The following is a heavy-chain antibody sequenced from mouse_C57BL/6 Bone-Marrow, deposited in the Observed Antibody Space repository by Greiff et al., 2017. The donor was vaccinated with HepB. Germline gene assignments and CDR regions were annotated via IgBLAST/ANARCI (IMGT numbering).Heavy chain of an antibody. J-gene: IGHJ3*01. Sequence: EVMLVESGGGLVQPGGSMKLSCVASGFTFSNYWMNWVRQSPEKGLEWVAQIRLKSDNYATHYAESVKGRFTISRDDSTSSVYLQMNNLRAEDTGIYYCTAPARVWFAYWGQGTLVTVSA. CDR3: TAPARVWFAY. V-gene: IGHV6-3*01. CDR2: IRLKSDNYAT. CDR1: GFTFSNYW.